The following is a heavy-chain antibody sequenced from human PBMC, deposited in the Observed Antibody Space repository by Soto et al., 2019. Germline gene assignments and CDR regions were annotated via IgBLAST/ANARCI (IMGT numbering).Heavy chain of an antibody. V-gene: IGHV1-46*03. D-gene: IGHD5-12*01. J-gene: IGHJ5*02. CDR1: GYTFTSYY. Sequence: QVQLVQSGAEVKKPGASVKVSCKASGYTFTSYYMHWVRQAPGQGLEWMGIINPSGGSTSYAQKYQGRVTMTRDTSTSTDYMELSSQRSEDTAVYYCARGGAVATIVYWFDPWGQGTLVTVSS. CDR2: INPSGGST. CDR3: ARGGAVATIVYWFDP.